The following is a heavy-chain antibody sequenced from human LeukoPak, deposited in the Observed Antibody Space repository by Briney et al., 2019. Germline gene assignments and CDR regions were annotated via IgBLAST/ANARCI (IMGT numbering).Heavy chain of an antibody. CDR3: ARGNGYSTSGYVDY. CDR1: GFTYDDYA. D-gene: IGHD6-13*01. Sequence: GPSLTLSCAASGFTYDDYAMHWVRQAPGKGLEWVSGISWNSGSIVYADSVKGRFTISRDRTKNSLYLQMNSLRAEDMALYYCARGNGYSTSGYVDYWGQGTLVTVSS. CDR2: ISWNSGSI. V-gene: IGHV3-9*03. J-gene: IGHJ4*02.